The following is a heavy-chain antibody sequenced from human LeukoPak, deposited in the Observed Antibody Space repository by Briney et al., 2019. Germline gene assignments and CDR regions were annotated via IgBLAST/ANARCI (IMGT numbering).Heavy chain of an antibody. CDR2: ITGSGGNT. J-gene: IGHJ4*02. CDR1: GFTFSNYA. CDR3: AKWGDCDVLTGYYVSDY. Sequence: GASLRLSCAASGFTFSNYAMSWVRQAPGKGLEWVSAITGSGGNTYYADSVKGWFTISRDNSKNTVFLQMNSLRAEDTAVYYCAKWGDCDVLTGYYVSDYWGQGTLVTVSS. V-gene: IGHV3-23*01. D-gene: IGHD3-9*01.